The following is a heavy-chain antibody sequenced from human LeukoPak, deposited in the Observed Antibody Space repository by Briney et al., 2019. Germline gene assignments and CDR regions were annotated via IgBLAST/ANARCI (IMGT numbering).Heavy chain of an antibody. J-gene: IGHJ4*02. V-gene: IGHV4-4*07. CDR2: IYTSGST. CDR3: ARVAVAGTVDY. Sequence: SETLSLTCTVSGGSISGYYWSWIRQPAGKGLEWIGRIYTSGSTNYNPSLKSRVTISVDKSKNQFSLKLSSVTAADTAVYYCARVAVAGTVDYWGQGTLVTVSS. CDR1: GGSISGYY. D-gene: IGHD6-19*01.